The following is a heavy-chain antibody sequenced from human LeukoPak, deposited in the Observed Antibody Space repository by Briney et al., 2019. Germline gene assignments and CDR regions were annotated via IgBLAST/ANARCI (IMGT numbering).Heavy chain of an antibody. CDR1: GFTFGDYS. V-gene: IGHV3-49*04. D-gene: IGHD3-3*01. CDR3: TRVERSLERLLPYAMDV. J-gene: IGHJ6*02. CDR2: IRMKTYGETT. Sequence: GGSLRLSCTASGFTFGDYSMSWVRQAPGKGLEWVAFIRMKTYGETTEYAASVKGRFTISRDDSRSVVYLQMNSLKTEDTAVYYCTRVERSLERLLPYAMDVWGQGTTVTVSS.